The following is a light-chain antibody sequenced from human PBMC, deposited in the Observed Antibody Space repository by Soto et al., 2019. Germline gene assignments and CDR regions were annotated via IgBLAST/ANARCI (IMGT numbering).Light chain of an antibody. V-gene: IGLV2-8*01. CDR2: AVT. J-gene: IGLJ3*02. CDR3: SSYAASNNFYFV. CDR1: SSDVGGYNY. Sequence: QSALTQPPSASGSPGQSVTISCTGTSSDVGGYNYVSWYQQYPGRAPKLMIYAVTKRPSGVPDRFSGSKSGNTASLTVSGLQAEDEADYSCSSYAASNNFYFVFGGGTKLTVL.